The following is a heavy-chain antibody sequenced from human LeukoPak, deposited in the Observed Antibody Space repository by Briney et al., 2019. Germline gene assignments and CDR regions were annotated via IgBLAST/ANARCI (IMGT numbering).Heavy chain of an antibody. J-gene: IGHJ4*02. V-gene: IGHV1-2*02. D-gene: IGHD3-3*01. CDR2: VNPNSGGT. Sequence: ASVKASCKASGYTSTGHYIHWVRQAPGQGLEWMGWVNPNSGGTNYAQKFQGRVTMTRDTSISTAYMELSRLRSDDTAVYYCAGYYDFWSGYYSFDYWGQGTLVTVSS. CDR1: GYTSTGHY. CDR3: AGYYDFWSGYYSFDY.